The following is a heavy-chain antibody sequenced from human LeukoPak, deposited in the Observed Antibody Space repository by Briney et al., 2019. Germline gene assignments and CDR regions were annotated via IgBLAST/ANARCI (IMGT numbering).Heavy chain of an antibody. V-gene: IGHV4-59*01. CDR1: GGSISSYY. J-gene: IGHJ4*02. CDR3: AREVGSQYYGSGSYSAAHFDQ. Sequence: PSETLSLTCTVSGGSISSYYWSWLRQSPGKGLEWIGYIYDTGTTNYNPSLSSRVTISVDTSRNQFSLKLNSLTAADTAVYYCAREVGSQYYGSGSYSAAHFDQWGQGTLVTVSS. CDR2: IYDTGTT. D-gene: IGHD3-10*01.